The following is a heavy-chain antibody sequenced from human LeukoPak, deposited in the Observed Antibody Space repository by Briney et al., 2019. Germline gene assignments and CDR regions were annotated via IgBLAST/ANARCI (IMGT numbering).Heavy chain of an antibody. CDR2: INPNSGGT. D-gene: IGHD2-2*01. J-gene: IGHJ4*02. CDR1: GYTFSGYY. V-gene: IGHV1-2*02. CDR3: ARAPAPMYSFDY. Sequence: LGASVKVSCKTSGYTFSGYYVHWVRQAPGQGLEWMGWINPNSGGTYYPPKFQGRVTMTRNTSLSTAYMELNSLRSDDTAVYYCARAPAPMYSFDYWGQGTLVTVSS.